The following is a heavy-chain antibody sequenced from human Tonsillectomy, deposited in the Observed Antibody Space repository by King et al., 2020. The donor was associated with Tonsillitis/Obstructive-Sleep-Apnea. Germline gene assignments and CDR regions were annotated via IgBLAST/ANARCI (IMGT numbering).Heavy chain of an antibody. Sequence: VKLVESGGVVEQPGGSLRLSCAASGFTLDDFTMLWFRQAPGKGLEGVSLFSWNGGGTYYADSVKGRFTVSRDNSKNFLYLQMNSLTTEDTALYYCARGETFDFWGQGTLVTVSS. J-gene: IGHJ4*02. CDR2: FSWNGGGT. D-gene: IGHD5-24*01. CDR3: ARGETFDF. CDR1: GFTLDDFT. V-gene: IGHV3-43*01.